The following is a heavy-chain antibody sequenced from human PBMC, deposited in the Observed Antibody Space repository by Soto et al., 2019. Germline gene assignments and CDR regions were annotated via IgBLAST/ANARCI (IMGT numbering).Heavy chain of an antibody. CDR1: GFTFTSYG. D-gene: IGHD2-21*02. Sequence: QVQLVQSGAEVKKPGASVKVSCKASGFTFTSYGISWVRQAPGQGLEWMGWISAYNGNTNYAQKLQGRVTMTTDTSTSTAYMELRSLRSDETAVYYCARTQEEIVVVTASDYWGQGTLVTVSS. CDR3: ARTQEEIVVVTASDY. J-gene: IGHJ4*02. V-gene: IGHV1-18*01. CDR2: ISAYNGNT.